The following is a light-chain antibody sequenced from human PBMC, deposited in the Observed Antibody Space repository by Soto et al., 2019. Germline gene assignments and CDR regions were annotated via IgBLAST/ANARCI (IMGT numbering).Light chain of an antibody. V-gene: IGLV2-14*03. Sequence: QSALTQPASVSGSPGQSITISCTGTNSDVGGYNYVSWYQQHPGKAPKLLIYDVSSRPSGLSNRCSGSKSGNTASLIISGLHAEDEADYYCASYTNSSTYVFGSGTKLTVL. CDR1: NSDVGGYNY. CDR3: ASYTNSSTYV. CDR2: DVS. J-gene: IGLJ1*01.